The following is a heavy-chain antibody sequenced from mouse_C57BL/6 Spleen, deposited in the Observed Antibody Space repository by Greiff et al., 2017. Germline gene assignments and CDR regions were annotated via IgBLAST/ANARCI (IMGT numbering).Heavy chain of an antibody. Sequence: QVQLQQSGAELVRPGASVTLSCKASGYTFTDYEMHWVKQTPVHGLEWIGAIDPETGGTAYNQKFKGKAILTADKSTSTAYMELRSLASDDSAVYYCTRDPYFDYWGQGTTLTVSS. J-gene: IGHJ2*01. V-gene: IGHV1-15*01. CDR3: TRDPYFDY. CDR1: GYTFTDYE. CDR2: IDPETGGT.